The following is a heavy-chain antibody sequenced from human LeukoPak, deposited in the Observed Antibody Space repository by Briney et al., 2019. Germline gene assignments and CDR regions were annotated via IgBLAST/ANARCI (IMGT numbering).Heavy chain of an antibody. D-gene: IGHD3-22*01. CDR2: IKSKTDGGTT. J-gene: IGHJ4*02. V-gene: IGHV3-15*07. CDR3: STTYYYDSSEGY. Sequence: GRSLRLSCAASGFAFSNAWMNWVRQAPGQGLEWVGRIKSKTDGGTTDYAAPVKGRFTISRDDSKNTLYLQMNRLKTEDTAVYYCSTTYYYDSSEGYWGQGTLVTVSS. CDR1: GFAFSNAW.